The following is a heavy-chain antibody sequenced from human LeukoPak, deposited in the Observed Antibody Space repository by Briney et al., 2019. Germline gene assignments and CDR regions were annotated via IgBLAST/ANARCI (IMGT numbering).Heavy chain of an antibody. D-gene: IGHD6-13*01. CDR3: ARAPVAAAGFDY. J-gene: IGHJ4*02. CDR1: GGSFSGYY. V-gene: IGHV4-34*01. Sequence: SETLPLTCAVYGGSFSGYYWSWIRQPPGKGLEWIGEINHSGSTNYNPSLKSRVTISVDTSRNQFSLKLSSVTAADTAVYYCARAPVAAAGFDYWGQGTLVTVSS. CDR2: INHSGST.